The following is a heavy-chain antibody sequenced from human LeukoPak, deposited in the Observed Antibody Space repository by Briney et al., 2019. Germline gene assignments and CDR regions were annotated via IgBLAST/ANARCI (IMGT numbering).Heavy chain of an antibody. J-gene: IGHJ4*02. CDR2: IYYSGST. Sequence: SETLSLTCTVSGGSISNYYWSWIRQPPGKGLEWIGYIYYSGSTNCNPSLKSRVTVSVDTSKNQFSLKLPSVTAADTAVYYCARARGAEAIDSWGQGTLVTVSS. D-gene: IGHD6-25*01. V-gene: IGHV4-59*12. CDR3: ARARGAEAIDS. CDR1: GGSISNYY.